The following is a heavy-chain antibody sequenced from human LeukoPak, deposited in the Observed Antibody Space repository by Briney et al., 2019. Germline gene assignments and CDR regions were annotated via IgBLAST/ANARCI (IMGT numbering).Heavy chain of an antibody. CDR2: INHSGST. D-gene: IGHD3-22*01. V-gene: IGHV4-34*01. CDR1: GGSFSGFY. Sequence: SETLSLTCAVYGGSFSGFYWSWIRQPPGKGLEWIGEINHSGSTNYSPSLKSRVAMSVDTSKNQFSLKLSSVTAADMAVYYYARVGYYDSSGYYHTEAFDYWGQGTLVTVSP. CDR3: ARVGYYDSSGYYHTEAFDY. J-gene: IGHJ4*02.